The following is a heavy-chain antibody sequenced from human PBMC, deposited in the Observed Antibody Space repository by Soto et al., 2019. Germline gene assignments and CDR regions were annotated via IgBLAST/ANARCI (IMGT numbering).Heavy chain of an antibody. J-gene: IGHJ6*02. CDR3: AREYSSSHYYYYYGMDV. Sequence: GGSLRLSCAASGFTFSSYAMHWVRQAPGKGLEWVAVISYDGSNKYYADSVKGRFTISRDNSKNTLYLQMNSLRAEDTAVYYCAREYSSSHYYYYYGMDVWGQGTTVTVSS. V-gene: IGHV3-30-3*01. D-gene: IGHD6-6*01. CDR2: ISYDGSNK. CDR1: GFTFSSYA.